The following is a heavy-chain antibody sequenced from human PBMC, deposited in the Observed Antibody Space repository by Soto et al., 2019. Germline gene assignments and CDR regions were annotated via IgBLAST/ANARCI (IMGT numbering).Heavy chain of an antibody. CDR2: IYYSGST. Sequence: SETLSLTCTVSGGSISSSSYYWGWIRQPPGKGLEWIGSIYYSGSTYYNPSLKSRVTISVDTSKNQFSLKLSSVTAADTAVYYCARRSMAYYFDYWGQGTLVTVSS. CDR1: GGSISSSSYY. CDR3: ARRSMAYYFDY. D-gene: IGHD2-8*01. V-gene: IGHV4-39*01. J-gene: IGHJ4*02.